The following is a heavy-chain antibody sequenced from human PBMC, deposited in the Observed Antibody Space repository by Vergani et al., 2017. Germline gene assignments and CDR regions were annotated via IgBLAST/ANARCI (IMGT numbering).Heavy chain of an antibody. Sequence: QVQLVQPGAEVKKPGASVKVSCKASGYTFISYYMHWVRQAPGQGLEWMGIINPSGGSTSSAQKFQGRVTMTRDTSTSTVYMELSSLRSEDTAVDYCAVGRYYYDSSGFSWFETWGQGTLVTVSS. CDR3: AVGRYYYDSSGFSWFET. J-gene: IGHJ5*02. CDR2: INPSGGST. V-gene: IGHV1-46*01. CDR1: GYTFISYY. D-gene: IGHD3-22*01.